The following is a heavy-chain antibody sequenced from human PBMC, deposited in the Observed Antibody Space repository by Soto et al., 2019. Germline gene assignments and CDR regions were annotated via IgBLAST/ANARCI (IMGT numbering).Heavy chain of an antibody. J-gene: IGHJ4*02. Sequence: QVQLQQWGAGLLKPSETLSLTCAVYGGSFSGYYWSWIRQPPGKVLEWIGEINHSGSTNYNPSLKSRVTISVDTSKNQFSLKLSSVTAADTAVYYCARGIIRYSSGYGAYWGQGTLVTVSS. CDR2: INHSGST. D-gene: IGHD3-22*01. CDR3: ARGIIRYSSGYGAY. V-gene: IGHV4-34*01. CDR1: GGSFSGYY.